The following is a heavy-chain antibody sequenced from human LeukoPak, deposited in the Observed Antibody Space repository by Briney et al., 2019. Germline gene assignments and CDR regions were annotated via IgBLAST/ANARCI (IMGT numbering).Heavy chain of an antibody. Sequence: ASVKVSCKASGYTFTGYYIHWVRQAPGQGLEWMGWINPNSGGTNYAQKFQGRVTMTRDTSITTAYMGLSRLRSDDTAVYFCARDGYCSSTSCYFPFDYWGQGTLVTVSS. CDR1: GYTFTGYY. V-gene: IGHV1-2*02. J-gene: IGHJ4*02. CDR3: ARDGYCSSTSCYFPFDY. CDR2: INPNSGGT. D-gene: IGHD2-2*01.